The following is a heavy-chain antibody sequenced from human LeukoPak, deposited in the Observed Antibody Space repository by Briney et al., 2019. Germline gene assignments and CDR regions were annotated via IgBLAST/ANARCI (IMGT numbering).Heavy chain of an antibody. CDR2: IRATDPST. CDR3: AKGGYTSPYDY. Sequence: GGSLRLSCTASGFTFNDFAMTWVRQAPGKGLEWVSTIRATDPSTYYADSVKGRFTTSRDNSKNSVHPQMNSLRDDDTAIYFCAKGGYTSPYDYWGQGTLVTVSS. J-gene: IGHJ4*02. CDR1: GFTFNDFA. V-gene: IGHV3-23*01. D-gene: IGHD2-2*02.